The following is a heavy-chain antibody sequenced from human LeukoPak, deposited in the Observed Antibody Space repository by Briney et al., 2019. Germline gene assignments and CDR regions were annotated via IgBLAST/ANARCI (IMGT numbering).Heavy chain of an antibody. CDR1: GGSISSYY. CDR2: IYTSGST. D-gene: IGHD3-10*01. CDR3: ARDGSGSYYHTSLYYFDY. Sequence: PSETQSLTCTVSGGSISSYYWSWIRQPAGKGLEWIGRIYTSGSTNYNPSLKSRVTMSVDTSKNQFSLKLSSVTAADTAVYYCARDGSGSYYHTSLYYFDYWGQGTLVTVSS. J-gene: IGHJ4*02. V-gene: IGHV4-4*07.